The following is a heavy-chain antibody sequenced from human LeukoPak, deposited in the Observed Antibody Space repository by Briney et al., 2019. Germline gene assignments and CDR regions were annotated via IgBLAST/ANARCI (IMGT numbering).Heavy chain of an antibody. CDR1: GGSISSGGYY. CDR2: IYHSGST. V-gene: IGHV4-30-2*01. CDR3: ARRPYANFGDYYYYYMDV. D-gene: IGHD3-3*01. J-gene: IGHJ6*03. Sequence: PSETLSLTCTVSGGSISSGGYYWSWIRQPPGKGLEWIGYIYHSGSTYYNPSLKSRVTISVDRSKNQFSLKLSSVTAADTAVYYCARRPYANFGDYYYYYMDVWGKGTTVTVSS.